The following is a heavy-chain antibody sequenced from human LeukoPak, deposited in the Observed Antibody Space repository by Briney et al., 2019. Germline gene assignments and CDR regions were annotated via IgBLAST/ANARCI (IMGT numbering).Heavy chain of an antibody. D-gene: IGHD5-12*01. J-gene: IGHJ4*02. CDR2: ISGSGGST. CDR1: GFTFSSYG. V-gene: IGHV3-23*01. Sequence: GRSLILSCAASGFTFSSYGMHWVRQAPGKGLEWVSTISGSGGSTSYADSVKARFTSSRDNCKNTVYLQMNSLRTEDTAVYYCATIGYSGYDWDYWGQGSLVTVSS. CDR3: ATIGYSGYDWDY.